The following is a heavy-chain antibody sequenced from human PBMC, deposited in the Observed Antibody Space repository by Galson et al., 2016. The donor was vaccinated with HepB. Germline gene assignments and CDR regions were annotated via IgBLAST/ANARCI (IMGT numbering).Heavy chain of an antibody. V-gene: IGHV3-33*06. CDR2: IWYDGNNK. D-gene: IGHD2-2*01. CDR3: AKGLAYCSGTSCWSYSDSPGGGMDV. Sequence: SLRLSCAASGFAFSTFGMHWVRQAPGKGLEWVAVIWYDGNNKYYLNSVKGRFTISRHNSKNMLYLQLKGLRVEETAVYYCAKGLAYCSGTSCWSYSDSPGGGMDVWGQGTTVTVSS. CDR1: GFAFSTFG. J-gene: IGHJ6*02.